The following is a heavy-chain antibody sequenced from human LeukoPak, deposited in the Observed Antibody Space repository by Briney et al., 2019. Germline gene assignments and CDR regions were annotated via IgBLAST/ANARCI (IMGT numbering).Heavy chain of an antibody. J-gene: IGHJ4*02. CDR3: ARATHYYESSGYDY. CDR2: INWNGGST. Sequence: PGGSLRLSCTPSGFTFGDYAMSWFRQAPGKGLEWVSGINWNGGSTGYADSVKGRFTISRDNAKNSLYLQMNSLRAEDTALYYCARATHYYESSGYDYWGQGTLVTVSS. CDR1: GFTFGDYA. V-gene: IGHV3-20*04. D-gene: IGHD3-22*01.